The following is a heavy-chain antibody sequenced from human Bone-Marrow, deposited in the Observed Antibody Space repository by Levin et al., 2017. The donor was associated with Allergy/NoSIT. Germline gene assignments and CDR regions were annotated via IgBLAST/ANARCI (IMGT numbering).Heavy chain of an antibody. CDR1: GSTFSNYG. D-gene: IGHD3-10*01. CDR3: AKDSLRFGDFFYYGMDV. CDR2: ISFDGSDK. V-gene: IGHV3-30*18. Sequence: PGGSLRLSCVDSGSTFSNYGMHWVRQAPGEGLEWVAVISFDGSDKFYADSVKGRFTISRDNSKNTLYLQMNSLRVEDTAVYYCAKDSLRFGDFFYYGMDVWGQGTTVTVSS. J-gene: IGHJ6*02.